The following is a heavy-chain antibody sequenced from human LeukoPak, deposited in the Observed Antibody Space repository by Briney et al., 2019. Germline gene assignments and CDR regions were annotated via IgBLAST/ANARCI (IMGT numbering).Heavy chain of an antibody. D-gene: IGHD3-9*01. CDR2: INPNGGGT. CDR3: ARDSDILTEYHFDY. V-gene: IGHV1-2*02. J-gene: IGHJ4*02. CDR1: GYTFTGYY. Sequence: ASVKVSCKASGYTFTGYYMHWVRQAPGQGLEWMGWINPNGGGTHYAQKFQGRVTMTRDTSISTAYMELSRLISDDTAVYYCARDSDILTEYHFDYWGQGTLVTVSS.